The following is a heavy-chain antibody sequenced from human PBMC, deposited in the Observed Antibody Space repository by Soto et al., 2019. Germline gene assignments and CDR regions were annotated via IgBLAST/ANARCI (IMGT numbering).Heavy chain of an antibody. J-gene: IGHJ4*02. CDR3: TRFYFPSGTSRAFDC. CDR2: IRNKAKSYTT. Sequence: GGSLRLSCAASGFTFSDYYMDWVRQAPGKGLEWVARIRNKAKSYTTEYAASVKGRFTVSRDDSENSLYLQMSSLKTEDTAVYYCTRFYFPSGTSRAFDCWGQGTLVTVSS. CDR1: GFTFSDYY. D-gene: IGHD3-10*01. V-gene: IGHV3-72*01.